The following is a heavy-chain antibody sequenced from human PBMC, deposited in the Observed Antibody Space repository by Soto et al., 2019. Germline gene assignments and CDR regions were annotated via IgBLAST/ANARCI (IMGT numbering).Heavy chain of an antibody. CDR1: EATFSTYA. V-gene: IGHV1-69*13. D-gene: IGHD5-18*01. Sequence: QVQLVQSGAEVKKPESTVKVSCKAPEATFSTYAISWVRQAPGQGLEWMGGIIPMFGTANYAQRFQDRVTITADESTNTVYMELSSLRSEDTAVYFCASGIQLWLRRINNGYSGWGQGTLVTVSS. J-gene: IGHJ4*02. CDR2: IIPMFGTA. CDR3: ASGIQLWLRRINNGYSG.